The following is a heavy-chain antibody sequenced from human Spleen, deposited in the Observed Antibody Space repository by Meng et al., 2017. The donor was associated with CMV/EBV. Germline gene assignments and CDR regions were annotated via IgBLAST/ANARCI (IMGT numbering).Heavy chain of an antibody. D-gene: IGHD3-3*01. V-gene: IGHV4-4*01. CDR2: IYNSGGT. Sequence: ASSSINWWRWVRQPPGKGLEWMGEIYNSGGTNYNPSLNSRVTISVDKSKNQFSLKLSYVTAADTAVYFCATLNDFWSGYYSESPVDYWGQGTLVTVSS. CDR1: ASSSINW. CDR3: ATLNDFWSGYYSESPVDY. J-gene: IGHJ4*02.